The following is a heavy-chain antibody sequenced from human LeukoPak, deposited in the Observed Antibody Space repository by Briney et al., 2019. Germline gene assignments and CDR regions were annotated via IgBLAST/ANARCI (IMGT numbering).Heavy chain of an antibody. CDR2: ISSSSSYI. J-gene: IGHJ4*02. D-gene: IGHD6-6*01. CDR1: GFTFSNYA. V-gene: IGHV3-21*01. Sequence: GGSLRLSCAASGFTFSNYAMRWVRQAPGKGLEWVSSISSSSSYIYYADSVKGRFTISRDNAKNSLYLQMNSLRAEDTAVYYCAGFEYSSSSSDYWGQGTLVTVSS. CDR3: AGFEYSSSSSDY.